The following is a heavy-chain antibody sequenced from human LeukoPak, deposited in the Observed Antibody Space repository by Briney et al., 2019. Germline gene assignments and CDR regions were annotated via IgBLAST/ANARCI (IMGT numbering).Heavy chain of an antibody. J-gene: IGHJ5*02. CDR3: ARDLGQYYDTSDNWFDP. V-gene: IGHV3-74*01. CDR1: GFSFSNYW. Sequence: GGSLRLSCAASGFSFSNYWMHWGRPTPGEGPGWGSRINRDGIKKSYADSVKGRFTISRDNAKNTLNLKMNSLRAEDTAVYYCARDLGQYYDTSDNWFDPWGQGTLVTVSS. CDR2: INRDGIKK. D-gene: IGHD3-22*01.